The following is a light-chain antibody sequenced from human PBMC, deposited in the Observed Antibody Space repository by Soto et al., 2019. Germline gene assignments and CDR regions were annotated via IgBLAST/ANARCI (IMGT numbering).Light chain of an antibody. CDR1: QSVSSW. J-gene: IGKJ2*01. V-gene: IGKV1-5*03. Sequence: IPMTQSPSTLSASVGDRVTITCRASQSVSSWLAWYQQKPGKVPKRLIYKASTLENGVPSRFSGSGYGTEFTLTISSLQPDDFATYYCQQYHSHSPYTVGQGTKLEIK. CDR3: QQYHSHSPYT. CDR2: KAS.